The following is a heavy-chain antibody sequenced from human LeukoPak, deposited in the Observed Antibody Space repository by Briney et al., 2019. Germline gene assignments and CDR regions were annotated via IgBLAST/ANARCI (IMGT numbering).Heavy chain of an antibody. CDR1: GFTFDDYG. V-gene: IGHV3-20*04. J-gene: IGHJ6*03. CDR3: ARVRKIYGSGSYYPLGHYYYYMDV. D-gene: IGHD3-10*01. Sequence: GGSLRLSCAASGFTFDDYGMSWVRQAPGKGLEWVSGINWNGGSTSYADSVKGRFTISRDNAKNSLYLQMNSLRAEDTAVYYCARVRKIYGSGSYYPLGHYYYYMDVWGKGTTVTISS. CDR2: INWNGGST.